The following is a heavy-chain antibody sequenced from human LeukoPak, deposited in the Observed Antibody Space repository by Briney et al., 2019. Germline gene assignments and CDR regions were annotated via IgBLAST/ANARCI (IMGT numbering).Heavy chain of an antibody. Sequence: GGSLRLSCAASGVISSAFGMHWGRRAPGHGLEWVAVLWSDGSNKYCADSVKGRFTISRDNSKNTLYLQMNSLRGEDMAVYYCAKGRGGSRGGGLDYWGQGTLVTVSS. D-gene: IGHD4-23*01. V-gene: IGHV3-33*06. J-gene: IGHJ4*02. CDR3: AKGRGGSRGGGLDY. CDR2: LWSDGSNK. CDR1: GVISSAFG.